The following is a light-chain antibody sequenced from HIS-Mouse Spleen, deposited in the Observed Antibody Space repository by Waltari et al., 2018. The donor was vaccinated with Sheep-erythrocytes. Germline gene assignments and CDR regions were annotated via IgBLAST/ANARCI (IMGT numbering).Light chain of an antibody. V-gene: IGLV3-1*01. CDR3: QAWDSSIVV. Sequence: SSELTQPPSVSVSPGQTASITCSGGKLGDKYACWYQQKPGQSPVLVIYQDTKRPSGIPERFSGSNSGNTATLTISGTQAMDEADYYCQAWDSSIVVFGGGTK. J-gene: IGLJ2*01. CDR1: KLGDKY. CDR2: QDT.